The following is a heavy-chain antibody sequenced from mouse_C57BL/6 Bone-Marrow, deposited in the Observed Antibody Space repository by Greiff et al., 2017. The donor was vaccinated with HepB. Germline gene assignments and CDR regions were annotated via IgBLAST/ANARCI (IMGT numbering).Heavy chain of an antibody. J-gene: IGHJ1*03. V-gene: IGHV1-18*01. Sequence: VQLQQSGPELVKPGASVKIPCKASGYTFTDYNMDWVKQSHGKSLEWIGDINPNNGGTIYNQKFKGKATLTVDKSSSTAYMELRSLTSEDTAVYYCARGGAYYYGSSWYFDVWGTGTTVTVSS. CDR3: ARGGAYYYGSSWYFDV. CDR2: INPNNGGT. CDR1: GYTFTDYN. D-gene: IGHD1-1*01.